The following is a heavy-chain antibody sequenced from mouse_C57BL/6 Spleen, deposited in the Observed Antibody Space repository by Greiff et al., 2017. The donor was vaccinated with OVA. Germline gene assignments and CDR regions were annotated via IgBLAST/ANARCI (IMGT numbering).Heavy chain of an antibody. J-gene: IGHJ4*01. CDR1: GYAFSSYW. CDR2: IYPGDGDT. Sequence: QVHVKQSGAELVKPGASVKISCKASGYAFSSYWMNWVKQRPGKGLEWIGQIYPGDGDTNYNGKFKGKATLTADKSSSTAYMQLSSLTSEDSAVYFCARPDPRAMDYWGQGTSVTVSS. CDR3: ARPDPRAMDY. V-gene: IGHV1-80*01.